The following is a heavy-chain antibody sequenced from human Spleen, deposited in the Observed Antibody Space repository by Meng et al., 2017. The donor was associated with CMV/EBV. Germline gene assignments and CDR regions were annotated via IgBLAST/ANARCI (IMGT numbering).Heavy chain of an antibody. D-gene: IGHD2-2*01. CDR3: ARDWRYCSSTSCYLFDY. Sequence: ASVKVSCKASGYTFTSYYMHWVRQAPGQGLEWMGIINPSGGSTSYAQKFQGRVTMTRDTSTSTVYMELSRLRSDDTAVYYCARDWRYCSSTSCYLFDYWGQGTLVTVSS. V-gene: IGHV1-46*01. CDR2: INPSGGST. J-gene: IGHJ4*02. CDR1: GYTFTSYY.